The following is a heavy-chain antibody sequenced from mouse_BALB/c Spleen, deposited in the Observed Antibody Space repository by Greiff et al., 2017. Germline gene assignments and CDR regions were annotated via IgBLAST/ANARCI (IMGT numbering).Heavy chain of an antibody. D-gene: IGHD2-14*01. CDR2: IWGDGST. Sequence: QVQLKESGPGLVAPSQSLSITCTVSGFSLTGYGVNWVRQPPGKGLEWLGMIWGDGSTDYNSALKSRLSISKDNSKSQVFLKMNSLQTDDTARYYCARDAGYGYYAMDYWGQGTSVTVSS. CDR3: ARDAGYGYYAMDY. CDR1: GFSLTGYG. J-gene: IGHJ4*01. V-gene: IGHV2-6-7*01.